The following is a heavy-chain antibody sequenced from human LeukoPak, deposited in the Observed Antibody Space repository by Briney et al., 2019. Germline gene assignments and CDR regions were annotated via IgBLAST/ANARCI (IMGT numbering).Heavy chain of an antibody. J-gene: IGHJ3*02. CDR1: GGTFSSNT. D-gene: IGHD1-14*01. CDR2: IIPYLGVA. V-gene: IGHV1-69*02. Sequence: SVKVSCKAPGGTFSSNTISWVRQAPGQGLDWMGRIIPYLGVANYAQKFQGRVTITADKSTSTAYMEVSSLRSEDTAVYYCARPSPRNPDAFDIWGQGTMVTVSS. CDR3: ARPSPRNPDAFDI.